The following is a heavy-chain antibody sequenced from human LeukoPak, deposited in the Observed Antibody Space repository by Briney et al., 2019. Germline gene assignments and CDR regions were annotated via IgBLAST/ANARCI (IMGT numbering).Heavy chain of an antibody. Sequence: PGGTLRVSCAASGPTLSNHGMHWVRQAPCKGLVGVAFLRDDGINKYNGDSVKGRFTISRDNSKNTLYLQMNSLRPEDTAVYYCAKDAPLGAVWGKGTTVTVSS. V-gene: IGHV3-30*02. CDR1: GPTLSNHG. D-gene: IGHD4/OR15-4a*01. J-gene: IGHJ6*03. CDR3: AKDAPLGAV. CDR2: LRDDGINK.